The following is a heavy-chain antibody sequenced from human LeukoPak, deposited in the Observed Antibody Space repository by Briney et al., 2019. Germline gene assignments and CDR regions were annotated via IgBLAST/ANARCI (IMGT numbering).Heavy chain of an antibody. J-gene: IGHJ6*03. V-gene: IGHV3-21*01. D-gene: IGHD3-22*01. CDR2: ITSSSSFI. Sequence: GGSLRLSCEASGFSFSSYNMNWVRQTPGRGLGWVSSITSSSSFIYYADSVKGRFTISRDNAKNSLYLQMNSLRAEDTAVYYCARIVVITTYYYYYYMDVWGKGTTVTVSS. CDR3: ARIVVITTYYYYYYMDV. CDR1: GFSFSSYN.